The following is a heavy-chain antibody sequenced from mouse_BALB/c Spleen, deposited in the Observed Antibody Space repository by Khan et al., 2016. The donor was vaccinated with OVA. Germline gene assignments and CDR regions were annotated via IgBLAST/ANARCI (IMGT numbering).Heavy chain of an antibody. Sequence: VELVESGAELVRPGVSVKISCKGSGYTFTDYAMHWVKQSHAKSLEWIGVISTYYGDADYNQKFKGKATMTVDKSSSTAYMELARLTSEASAIYYCARGSGNSRFAYWGQGTLVTVSA. CDR1: GYTFTDYA. CDR3: ARGSGNSRFAY. J-gene: IGHJ3*01. CDR2: ISTYYGDA. V-gene: IGHV1S137*01. D-gene: IGHD1-3*01.